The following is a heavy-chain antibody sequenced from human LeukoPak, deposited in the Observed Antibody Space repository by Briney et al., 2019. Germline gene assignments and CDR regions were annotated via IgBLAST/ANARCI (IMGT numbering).Heavy chain of an antibody. CDR1: GFTFSSYW. J-gene: IGHJ4*02. CDR2: IKQDGSEK. CDR3: ARRLDYYDSSGIDY. Sequence: GGSLRLSCAAPGFTFSSYWMSWVSQAPGKGLEWVATIKQDGSEKYYVDSVKGRFTISRDNAKNSLYLQINSLRAEDTAVYYCARRLDYYDSSGIDYWGQGTLVTVSS. D-gene: IGHD3-22*01. V-gene: IGHV3-7*01.